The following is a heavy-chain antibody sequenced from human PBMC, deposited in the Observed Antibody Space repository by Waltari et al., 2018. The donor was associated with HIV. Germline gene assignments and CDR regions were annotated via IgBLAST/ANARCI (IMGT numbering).Heavy chain of an antibody. CDR3: ARVRQTTYYYGSGSYYGMDV. Sequence: QVQLQESGPGLVKPSETLSLTCTVSGGSISSYYWSWIRQPPGKGLEWIGYIYYSGSTNYNPSLKSRVTRSVDTSKNQFSLKLSSVTAADTAVYYCARVRQTTYYYGSGSYYGMDVWGQGTTVTVSS. D-gene: IGHD3-10*01. CDR2: IYYSGST. V-gene: IGHV4-59*01. CDR1: GGSISSYY. J-gene: IGHJ6*02.